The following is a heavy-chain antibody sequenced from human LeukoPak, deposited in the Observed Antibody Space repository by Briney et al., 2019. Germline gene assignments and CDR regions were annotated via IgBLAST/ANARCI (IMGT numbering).Heavy chain of an antibody. Sequence: PGGSLRLSCAASGFTFSSYGMRWVRQAPGKGLEWVAFIRYDGSNKYYADSVKGRFTISRDNSKNTLYLQMNSLRAEDTAVYYCAKDLRFGEFTSTGYMDVWGKGTTVTISS. CDR1: GFTFSSYG. CDR3: AKDLRFGEFTSTGYMDV. J-gene: IGHJ6*03. D-gene: IGHD3-10*01. V-gene: IGHV3-30*02. CDR2: IRYDGSNK.